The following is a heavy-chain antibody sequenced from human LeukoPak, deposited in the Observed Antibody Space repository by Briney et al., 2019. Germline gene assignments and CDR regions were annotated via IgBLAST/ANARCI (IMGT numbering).Heavy chain of an antibody. Sequence: GGSLRLSCAASGFTFSSYAMNWVRQPPGKGLEWVSGISVRGGSTYYADSVKGRFTVSRDNSKNTLYLQMNSLRVDDTAVYYCARVSGSSLLSPMDVWGQGTTVTVSS. CDR3: ARVSGSSLLSPMDV. J-gene: IGHJ6*02. CDR2: ISVRGGST. V-gene: IGHV3-23*01. CDR1: GFTFSSYA. D-gene: IGHD2/OR15-2a*01.